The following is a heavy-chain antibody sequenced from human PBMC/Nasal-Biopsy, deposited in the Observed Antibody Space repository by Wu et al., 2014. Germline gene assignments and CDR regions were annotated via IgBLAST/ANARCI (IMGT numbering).Heavy chain of an antibody. CDR1: GYTFVNYG. Sequence: VKVSCKASGYTFVNYGISWVRQAPGQGLQWLGWISGYNGNNNSAQRFQDRVTMTTDTSTNTAYLEMRSLRFDDTAVYYCARVYYYDNTGQGDYGMDVWGQGTTVTVSS. J-gene: IGHJ6*02. V-gene: IGHV1-18*01. CDR3: ARVYYYDNTGQGDYGMDV. D-gene: IGHD3-22*01. CDR2: ISGYNGNN.